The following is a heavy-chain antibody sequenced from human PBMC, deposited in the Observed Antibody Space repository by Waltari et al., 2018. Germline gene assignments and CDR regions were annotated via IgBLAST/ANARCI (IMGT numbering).Heavy chain of an antibody. CDR3: ARGENYYDSSGYFLFLYY. J-gene: IGHJ4*02. V-gene: IGHV1-2*02. Sequence: QVQLVQSGAEVKKPGASVKVSCKASGYTFTGYYMHWVRQAPGQGLEWMGWINPNSGGTNYAQKFQGRVTMTRDTSISTAYMELSRLRSDDTAVYYCARGENYYDSSGYFLFLYYWGQGTLVTVSS. CDR1: GYTFTGYY. CDR2: INPNSGGT. D-gene: IGHD3-22*01.